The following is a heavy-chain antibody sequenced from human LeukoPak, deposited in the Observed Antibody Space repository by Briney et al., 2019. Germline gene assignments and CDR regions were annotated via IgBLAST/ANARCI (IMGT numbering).Heavy chain of an antibody. D-gene: IGHD2-2*01. CDR3: ARGLGCSSTSCYLGPLGYYYYMEV. J-gene: IGHJ6*03. CDR2: IYYSGST. V-gene: IGHV4-30-4*08. CDR1: GGSISSGDYY. Sequence: PSETLSLTCTVSGGSISSGDYYWSWIRQPPGRGLEWIGYIYYSGSTYYNPSLKSRVTISVDTSKNKFSLKLSSVTAADTAVYYCARGLGCSSTSCYLGPLGYYYYMEVWGKGTTVTVSS.